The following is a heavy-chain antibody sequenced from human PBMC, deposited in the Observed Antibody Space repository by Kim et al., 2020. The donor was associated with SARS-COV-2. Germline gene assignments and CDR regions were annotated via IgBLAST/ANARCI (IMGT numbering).Heavy chain of an antibody. V-gene: IGHV4-39*01. CDR1: GGSISSSSYY. D-gene: IGHD4-17*01. J-gene: IGHJ5*02. CDR2: IYYSGST. Sequence: SETLSLTCTVSGGSISSSSYYWGWIRQPPGKGLEWIGSIYYSGSTYYNPSLKSRVTISVDTSKNQFSLKLSSVTAADTAVYYCARDGDKNWFDPWGQGTL. CDR3: ARDGDKNWFDP.